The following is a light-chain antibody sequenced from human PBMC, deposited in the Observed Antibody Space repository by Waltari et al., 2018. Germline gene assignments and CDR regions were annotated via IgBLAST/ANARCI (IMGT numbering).Light chain of an antibody. V-gene: IGKV3-20*01. Sequence: TLSCRASQSISRFLAWYQQKPGQAPRLLIYDASTRATGIPDRFSGRGSGTDFSLTINRLEPEDIAVYYCQKYGSLPATFGQGTKVEIK. CDR1: QSISRF. CDR2: DAS. J-gene: IGKJ1*01. CDR3: QKYGSLPAT.